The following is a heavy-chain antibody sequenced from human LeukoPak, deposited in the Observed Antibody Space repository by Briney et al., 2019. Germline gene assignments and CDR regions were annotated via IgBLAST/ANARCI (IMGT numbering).Heavy chain of an antibody. CDR1: GFTFSSYV. V-gene: IGHV3-23*01. J-gene: IGHJ4*02. D-gene: IGHD1-26*01. Sequence: GGSLRLSCAASGFTFSSYVITWVRQAPGKGLEGVVAIDGGGGRTYYADSVEGRFTVSRDNSKKTLYLQMNSLSAEDTAVYYCARGFSGTYPFYYDYWGQGTLVTVSS. CDR3: ARGFSGTYPFYYDY. CDR2: IDGGGGRT.